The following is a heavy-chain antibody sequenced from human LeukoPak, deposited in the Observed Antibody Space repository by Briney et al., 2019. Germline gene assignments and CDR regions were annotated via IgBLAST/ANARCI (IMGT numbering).Heavy chain of an antibody. CDR2: IQPDGSEQ. Sequence: PGGSLRLSCAASGFTFDFSSSWMSWVRQAPGKGLEWVGNIQPDGSEQYPVDSVKGRFTISRDNSRKLLFLQMNSLRVEDTAVYYCARWPLDSSWYYFDYWGQGTLVTVSS. V-gene: IGHV3-7*01. J-gene: IGHJ4*02. D-gene: IGHD6-13*01. CDR3: ARWPLDSSWYYFDY. CDR1: GFTFDFSSSW.